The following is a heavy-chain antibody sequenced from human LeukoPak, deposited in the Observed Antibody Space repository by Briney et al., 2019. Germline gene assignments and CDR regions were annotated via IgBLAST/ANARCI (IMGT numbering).Heavy chain of an antibody. Sequence: ASVKVSCKASGYTFTGYYMHWVRQPPAQGLELMGWINPNSGGTNYAQKFQGRVTMTRDTSISTAYMELSRLRSDDTAVYYCASPKTPYSSSSPAHYWGQGALVTVSS. V-gene: IGHV1-2*02. J-gene: IGHJ4*02. D-gene: IGHD6-6*01. CDR1: GYTFTGYY. CDR2: INPNSGGT. CDR3: ASPKTPYSSSSPAHY.